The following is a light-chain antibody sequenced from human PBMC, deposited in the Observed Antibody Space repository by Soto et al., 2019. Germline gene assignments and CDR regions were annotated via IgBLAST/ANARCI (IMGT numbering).Light chain of an antibody. CDR1: HDIRTY. Sequence: DIQMTQSPSSLSASVGDRVSITCQASHDIRTYLNWYKLKPGKAPKLLIYDASNLEPGVPSRFSASGSGTDFTFTISSLKPDDFETYYCQHYNSYSEAFGQGTKVDIK. J-gene: IGKJ1*01. V-gene: IGKV1-33*01. CDR2: DAS. CDR3: QHYNSYSEA.